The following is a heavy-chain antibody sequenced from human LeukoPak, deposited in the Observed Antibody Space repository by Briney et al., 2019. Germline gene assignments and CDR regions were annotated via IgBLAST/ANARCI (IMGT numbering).Heavy chain of an antibody. J-gene: IGHJ6*03. CDR2: IYHSGST. Sequence: PSETLSLTCTVSGGSISSGGYYWSWIRQPPGKGLEWIGYIYHSGSTYYNPSLKSRVTISVDRSKNQFSLKLSSVTAADTAVYYCARDPYYDFWSGYYTDPSYYYYYMDVWGKGTTVTVSS. D-gene: IGHD3-3*01. V-gene: IGHV4-30-2*01. CDR1: GGSISSGGYY. CDR3: ARDPYYDFWSGYYTDPSYYYYYMDV.